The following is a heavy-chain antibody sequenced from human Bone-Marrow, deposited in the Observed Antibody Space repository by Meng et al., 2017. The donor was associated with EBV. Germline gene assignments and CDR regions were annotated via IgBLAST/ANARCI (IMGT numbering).Heavy chain of an antibody. V-gene: IGHV1-18*01. CDR1: GYTFTSYG. D-gene: IGHD3-22*01. J-gene: IGHJ4*02. CDR2: ISAYNGNT. CDR3: ARDPSTYYYDSSGYFY. Sequence: QVQRWRAGAEWKKPGASVKVSCKASGYTFTSYGISWVRQAPGQGLEWMGWISAYNGNTNYAQKLQGRVTMTTDTSTSTAYMELRSLRSDDTAVYYCARDPSTYYYDSSGYFYWGRGTLVTVSS.